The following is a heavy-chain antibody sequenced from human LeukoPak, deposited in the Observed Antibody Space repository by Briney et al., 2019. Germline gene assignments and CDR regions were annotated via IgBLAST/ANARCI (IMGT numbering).Heavy chain of an antibody. D-gene: IGHD3-16*01. J-gene: IGHJ4*02. CDR2: ISAYNGNT. CDR3: ARALTYEGEYYFDY. CDR1: GYTFNTYG. Sequence: ASVKVSCKASGYTFNTYGITWVRQAPGQGLEWMGWISAYNGNTNYAQKLQGRVTMTTDTSTSTAYMELRSLRSDDTAVYYCARALTYEGEYYFDYWGQGTLVTVSS. V-gene: IGHV1-18*01.